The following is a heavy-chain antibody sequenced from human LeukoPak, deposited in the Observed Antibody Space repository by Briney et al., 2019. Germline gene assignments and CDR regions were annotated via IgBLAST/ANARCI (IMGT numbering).Heavy chain of an antibody. Sequence: PGGSLRLSCAASGFNLSDHYIDWVRQAPGKGLEWVGRSGNKADSYTAEFAASVKGRFTLSRDDSKNSLYLQMNLLRTEDTAMYHCIRGYSGISVYAFDIWGQGTTVTVSS. CDR3: IRGYSGISVYAFDI. CDR2: SGNKADSYTA. J-gene: IGHJ3*02. V-gene: IGHV3-72*01. CDR1: GFNLSDHY. D-gene: IGHD5-12*01.